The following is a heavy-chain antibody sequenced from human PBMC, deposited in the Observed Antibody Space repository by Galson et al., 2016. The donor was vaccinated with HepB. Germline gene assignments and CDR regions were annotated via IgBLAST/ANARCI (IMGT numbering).Heavy chain of an antibody. CDR1: GFSFATSGMC. D-gene: IGHD5-12*01. V-gene: IGHV2-70*01. CDR3: VRTPMGVVGTIFDY. J-gene: IGHJ4*02. CDR2: IKWDDEK. Sequence: PALVKPTQTLTLPCTFSGFSFATSGMCVSWIRQPPGKALEWLAFIKWDDEKYYSTSLKPRVTLSMGTSKNQVVLEMTNMDPLDTGLHYLVRTPMGVVGTIFDYWGQGALVAVSS.